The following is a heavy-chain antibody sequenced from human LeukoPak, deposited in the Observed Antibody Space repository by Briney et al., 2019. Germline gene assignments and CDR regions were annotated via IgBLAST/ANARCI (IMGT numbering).Heavy chain of an antibody. CDR2: FCWWCDII. CDR3: AKVGALYYDSSAVDYVAY. J-gene: IGHJ4*02. CDR1: GFPFEVYA. V-gene: IGHV3-43D*04. D-gene: IGHD3-22*01. Sequence: GGPQRLPCRVSGFPFEVYAVQWARRATGKGGVWLCFFCWWCDIIYCADSVKGRYTISRENSNNSLYLQMNSLRAEDTALYYCAKVGALYYDSSAVDYVAYWGQGTLVTVSS.